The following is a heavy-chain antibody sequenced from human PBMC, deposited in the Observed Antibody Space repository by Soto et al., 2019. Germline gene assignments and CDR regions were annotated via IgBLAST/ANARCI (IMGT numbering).Heavy chain of an antibody. J-gene: IGHJ2*01. CDR3: PRVPGL. CDR2: IYHSGST. CDR1: GGSISSGGYS. Sequence: QLQLQESGSGLVKPSQTLSLTCAVSGGSISSGGYSWSWIRQPPGKGLEWIGYIYHSGSTYYNPSLKCGVPISENGPKTQFPLKRVSGPAADPAVSSCPRVPGLGGRGPLVPVSS. V-gene: IGHV4-30-2*01.